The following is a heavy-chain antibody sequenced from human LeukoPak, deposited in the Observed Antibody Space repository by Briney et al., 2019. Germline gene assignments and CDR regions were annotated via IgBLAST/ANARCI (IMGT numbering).Heavy chain of an antibody. D-gene: IGHD5-12*01. J-gene: IGHJ4*02. CDR2: IIPILGIA. V-gene: IGHV1-69*04. Sequence: SVKVSCKASGGTFSGYAISWVRQAPGQGLEWMGRIIPILGIANYAQKFQGRVTITADKSTSTAYMELSSLRSEDTAVYYCARGPVGVATITFDYWGQGTLVTVSS. CDR1: GGTFSGYA. CDR3: ARGPVGVATITFDY.